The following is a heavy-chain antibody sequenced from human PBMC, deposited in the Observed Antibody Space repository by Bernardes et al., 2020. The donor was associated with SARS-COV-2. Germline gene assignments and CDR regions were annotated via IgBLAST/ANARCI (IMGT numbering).Heavy chain of an antibody. D-gene: IGHD2-8*01. J-gene: IGHJ4*01. CDR3: SGLLYGDYHVY. CDR1: GFTVSSNY. CDR2: IYHGVGT. Sequence: GGSLRLSCAASGFTVSSNYMSWVRQAPGKGLDWVSVIYHGVGTYYTDSVKGRCTISKDNSKNTLFLQMSSLRAEDTAVYYCSGLLYGDYHVYWGQGTMGTVSS. V-gene: IGHV3-53*01.